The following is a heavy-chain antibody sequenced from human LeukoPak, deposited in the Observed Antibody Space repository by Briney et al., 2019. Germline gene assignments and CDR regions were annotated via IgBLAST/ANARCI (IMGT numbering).Heavy chain of an antibody. D-gene: IGHD5-18*01. CDR1: GYSISSGYY. CDR3: ARFRVDTHWYFDL. CDR2: IYHSGST. V-gene: IGHV4-38-2*02. J-gene: IGHJ2*01. Sequence: SETLSLTCTVSGYSISSGYYWGWIRQPPGKGLEWIGSIYHSGSTYYNPSLKSRVTISVDTSKNQFSLKLSSVTAADTAVYYCARFRVDTHWYFDLWGRGTLVTVSS.